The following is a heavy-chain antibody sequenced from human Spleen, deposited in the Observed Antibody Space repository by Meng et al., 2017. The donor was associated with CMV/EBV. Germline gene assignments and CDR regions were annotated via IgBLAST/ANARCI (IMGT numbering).Heavy chain of an antibody. V-gene: IGHV4-61*01. J-gene: IGHJ4*02. CDR1: SGSVSSGSYY. CDR3: ARGAFGMVIGDFFDY. D-gene: IGHD3-3*01. CDR2: TYYGGNT. Sequence: SETLSLTCTVSSGSVSSGSYYWSWIRQPPGKGLEWIGYTYYGGNTKYNPSLKSRVTISVDSSKNRFSLRLSSVTAADTAVYYCARGAFGMVIGDFFDYWGQGTLVTVSS.